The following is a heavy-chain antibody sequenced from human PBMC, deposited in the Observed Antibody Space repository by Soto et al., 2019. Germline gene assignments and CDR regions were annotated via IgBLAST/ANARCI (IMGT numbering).Heavy chain of an antibody. Sequence: QVQLVESGGGVVQPGRSLRLSCAASGFTFSSYGMHWVRQAPGKGLEWVAVISYDGSNKYYADSVKGRFTISRDKSKNTRYMQMNSLRAEDTAVYYCAKEKMGEVWSGYYTYYYYDGMDVWGQGTTGTVSS. CDR1: GFTFSSYG. D-gene: IGHD3-3*01. V-gene: IGHV3-30*18. CDR2: ISYDGSNK. J-gene: IGHJ6*02. CDR3: AKEKMGEVWSGYYTYYYYDGMDV.